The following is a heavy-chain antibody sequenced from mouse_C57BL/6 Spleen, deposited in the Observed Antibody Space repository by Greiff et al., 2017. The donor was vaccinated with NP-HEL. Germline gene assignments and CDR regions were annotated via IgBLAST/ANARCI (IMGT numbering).Heavy chain of an antibody. CDR2: IYPGDGDT. D-gene: IGHD2-2*01. CDR3: SRLYYGYDETY. CDR1: GYAFSSYW. J-gene: IGHJ3*01. V-gene: IGHV1-80*01. Sequence: VQLQQSGAELVKPGASVKISCKASGYAFSSYWLNWVKQRPGKGLEWIGQIYPGDGDTNYNGKFKGKATLTADKSSSTAYMQLSILTSEDSAVYFCSRLYYGYDETYWGQGTLVTVSA.